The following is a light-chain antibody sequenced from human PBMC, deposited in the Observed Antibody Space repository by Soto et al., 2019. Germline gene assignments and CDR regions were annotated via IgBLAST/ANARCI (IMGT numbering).Light chain of an antibody. CDR2: GAS. CDR3: QQYSNWPPNT. CDR1: QSVSTN. V-gene: IGKV3-15*01. J-gene: IGKJ2*01. Sequence: EIVMTQSPATLSVSPGERATLSCRASQSVSTNLAWYQQRPGQAPRLLIYGASTRATGVPVRFSGRGSGTEFSLTISSLQSEDSALYYCQQYSNWPPNTVGQGTKLEIK.